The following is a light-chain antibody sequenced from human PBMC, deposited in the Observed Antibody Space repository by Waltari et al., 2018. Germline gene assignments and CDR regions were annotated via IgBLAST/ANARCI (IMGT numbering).Light chain of an antibody. CDR3: AAWDDSLSGPGV. CDR1: SSNIGSNY. V-gene: IGLV1-47*01. J-gene: IGLJ3*02. Sequence: QSVLTQPPSASGTPGQRVTISCSGSSSNIGSNYVYWYQQLPGTAPKLLIYRNNQRPSGVPDRFSGSKSGTSASLGISRLRSEDEADYYCAAWDDSLSGPGVFGGGTKLTVL. CDR2: RNN.